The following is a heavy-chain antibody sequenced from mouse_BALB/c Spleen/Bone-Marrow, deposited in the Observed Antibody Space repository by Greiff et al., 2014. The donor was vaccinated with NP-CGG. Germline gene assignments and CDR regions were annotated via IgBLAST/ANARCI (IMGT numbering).Heavy chain of an antibody. Sequence: QVQLQQSGPELVKPGPSVRISCKASGYTFTSYYIHWVKQRPGQGLEWIGWIYPGNVNTNYNEKFKGRATLTADKSSSTAYMQLSRLTSEDSAVYFCARGGYDGAWFAYWGQGTLVTVSA. CDR3: ARGGYDGAWFAY. CDR2: IYPGNVNT. V-gene: IGHV1S56*01. CDR1: GYTFTSYY. D-gene: IGHD2-14*01. J-gene: IGHJ3*01.